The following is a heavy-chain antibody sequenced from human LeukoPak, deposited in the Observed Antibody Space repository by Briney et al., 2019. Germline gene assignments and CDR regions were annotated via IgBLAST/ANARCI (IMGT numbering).Heavy chain of an antibody. CDR3: ARDSDLTYYDILTGYLGTFDY. CDR2: IRYDGTNK. V-gene: IGHV3-30*02. J-gene: IGHJ4*02. CDR1: GFTFSNYG. Sequence: GSLRLSCAASGFTFSNYGIHWVRQAPGKGLEWVAFIRYDGTNKYYADSVKGRFTISRDNSKNTLYLQMNSLRAEDTAVYYCARDSDLTYYDILTGYLGTFDYWGQGTLVTVSS. D-gene: IGHD3-9*01.